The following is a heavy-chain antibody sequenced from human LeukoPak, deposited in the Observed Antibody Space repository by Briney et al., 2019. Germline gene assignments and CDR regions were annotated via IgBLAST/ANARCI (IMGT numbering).Heavy chain of an antibody. CDR3: ARGLGFYCSSTSCYVGALDY. CDR2: IYTSGST. Sequence: SETLSLTCTVFGGSIGSGSYYWSWIRQPAGKGLEWIGRIYTSGSTNYNPSLKSRVTISVDTSKNQFSLKLSSVTAADTAVYYCARGLGFYCSSTSCYVGALDYWGQGTLVTVSS. J-gene: IGHJ4*02. CDR1: GGSIGSGSYY. D-gene: IGHD2-2*01. V-gene: IGHV4-61*02.